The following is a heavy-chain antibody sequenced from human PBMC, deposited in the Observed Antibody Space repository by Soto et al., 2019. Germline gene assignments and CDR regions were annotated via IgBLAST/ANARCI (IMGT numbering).Heavy chain of an antibody. Sequence: SETLSLTCTVSGGSISSSSYYWGWIRQPPGKGLEWIGSIYYSGSTYYNPSLKSRVTISVDTSKNQFSLKLSSVTAADTAVYYCARAFIYCSGGSCYLDYWGQGTLVSVSS. D-gene: IGHD2-15*01. CDR3: ARAFIYCSGGSCYLDY. J-gene: IGHJ4*02. CDR2: IYYSGST. CDR1: GGSISSSSYY. V-gene: IGHV4-39*01.